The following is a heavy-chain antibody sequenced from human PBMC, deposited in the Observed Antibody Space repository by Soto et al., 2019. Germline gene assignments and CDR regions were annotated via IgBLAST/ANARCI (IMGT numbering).Heavy chain of an antibody. Sequence: QVQLVESGGGVVQSGRSLRLSCAASGFTFSTSGMHWIRQAPGKGLEWVAMISHDGGATYYVDSVKGRFTISRDTDKNTLHLQMDSLRPEDTATYYCVKDWSSSGWYNWFDPWGQGTLVTVSS. V-gene: IGHV3-30*18. D-gene: IGHD2-2*01. J-gene: IGHJ5*02. CDR2: ISHDGGAT. CDR1: GFTFSTSG. CDR3: VKDWSSSGWYNWFDP.